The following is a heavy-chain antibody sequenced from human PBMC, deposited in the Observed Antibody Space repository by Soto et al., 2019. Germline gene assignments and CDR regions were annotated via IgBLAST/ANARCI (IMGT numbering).Heavy chain of an antibody. D-gene: IGHD1-1*01. V-gene: IGHV3-48*02. Sequence: GGSLRLSCAASGFTFSSYSMNWVRQAPGKGLEWVSYISSSSNTSYYADSVKGRFTISRDNAKNSLFLQMNTLRDEDTAVYYCAKPRTGTTHWGSFYYFDYWGPGTLVTVSS. CDR2: ISSSSNTS. J-gene: IGHJ4*02. CDR1: GFTFSSYS. CDR3: AKPRTGTTHWGSFYYFDY.